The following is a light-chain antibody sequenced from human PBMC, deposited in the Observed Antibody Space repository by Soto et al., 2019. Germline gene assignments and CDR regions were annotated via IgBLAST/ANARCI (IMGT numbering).Light chain of an antibody. CDR2: EVT. Sequence: QSALTQPASVSGSPGQSLTISCTGTSRDIGFYNYVSWYQQYPGNAPKLIIYEVTNRPSGVSNRFSGSKSGNTASLTISGLQAEDEANYYCNSYTTLSNRVFGTGTKVTVL. CDR3: NSYTTLSNRV. J-gene: IGLJ1*01. V-gene: IGLV2-14*01. CDR1: SRDIGFYNY.